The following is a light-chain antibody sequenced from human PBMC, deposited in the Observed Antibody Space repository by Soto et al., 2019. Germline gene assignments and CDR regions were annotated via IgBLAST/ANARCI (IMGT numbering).Light chain of an antibody. CDR1: ERISHS. Sequence: DIVLTQSPATLSLSPGNRVTLSCRANERISHSLAWYQQKPGQAPRILIYDASFRATGIPERFSGSGSGTDFTLSISGLEPEDFAVYYCQLSQQRSSWPPIAFGQGTRLEI. CDR3: QLSQQRSSWPPIA. J-gene: IGKJ5*01. V-gene: IGKV3-11*01. CDR2: DAS.